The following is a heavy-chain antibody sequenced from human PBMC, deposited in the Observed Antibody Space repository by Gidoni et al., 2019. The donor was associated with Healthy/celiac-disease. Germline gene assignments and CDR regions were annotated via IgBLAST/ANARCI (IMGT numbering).Heavy chain of an antibody. V-gene: IGHV1-18*01. Sequence: QVQLVQSGAEVQKPGASVKVYCKASGYTFTSYGISWVRQAPGQGLEGMGWNSAYNGNTNYAQKLQGRVTMTTDTSTSTAYMELRSLRSYDTAVYYCARDDPYGDYPDAFDIWGQGTMVTVSS. CDR3: ARDDPYGDYPDAFDI. D-gene: IGHD4-17*01. CDR1: GYTFTSYG. CDR2: NSAYNGNT. J-gene: IGHJ3*02.